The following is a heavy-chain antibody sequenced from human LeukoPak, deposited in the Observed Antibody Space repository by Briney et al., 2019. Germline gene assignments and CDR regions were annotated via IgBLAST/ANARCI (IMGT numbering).Heavy chain of an antibody. J-gene: IGHJ1*01. CDR1: GFTVSSNY. D-gene: IGHD4-17*01. CDR3: ARGRVYGDYKPEYFQH. CDR2: IYSGGST. Sequence: GGSLRLSCAASGFTVSSNYMSWVRQAPGKGLEWVSVIYSGGSTYYADSVKGRFTISRDNSKNTLHLQMNSLRAEDTAVYYCARGRVYGDYKPEYFQHWGQGTLVTVSS. V-gene: IGHV3-66*01.